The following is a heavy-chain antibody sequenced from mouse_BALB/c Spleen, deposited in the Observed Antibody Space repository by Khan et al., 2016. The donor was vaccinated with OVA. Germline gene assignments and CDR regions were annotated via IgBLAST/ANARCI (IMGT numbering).Heavy chain of an antibody. J-gene: IGHJ3*01. CDR3: ASHLTGSFAY. Sequence: EVQLVESGGDLVKPGGSLKLSCAASGFTFSSYGMSWVRQTPDKRLEWVETLNSDGSYTYYPDSVKGRFTISRDNVKNTLYLQMSSLKSEDTAMYYCASHLTGSFAYWGQGTLVTVSA. D-gene: IGHD4-1*01. CDR2: LNSDGSYT. V-gene: IGHV5-6*01. CDR1: GFTFSSYG.